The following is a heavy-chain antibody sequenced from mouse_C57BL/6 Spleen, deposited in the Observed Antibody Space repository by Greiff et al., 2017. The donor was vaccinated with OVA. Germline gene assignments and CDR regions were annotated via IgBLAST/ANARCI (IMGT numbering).Heavy chain of an antibody. V-gene: IGHV6-3*01. CDR3: TGRANV. J-gene: IGHJ1*03. Sequence: EVQLQQSGGGLVQPGGSMKLSCVASGFTFSNYWMNWVRQSPEKGLEWVAQIRLKSDNYATHYAESVKGRFTISRDDSKSSVYLQMNNLRAEDTGIYYCTGRANVWGTGTTVTVSS. D-gene: IGHD3-1*01. CDR2: IRLKSDNYAT. CDR1: GFTFSNYW.